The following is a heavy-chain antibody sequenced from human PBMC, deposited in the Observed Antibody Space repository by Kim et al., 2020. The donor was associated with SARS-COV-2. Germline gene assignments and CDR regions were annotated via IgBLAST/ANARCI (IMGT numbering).Heavy chain of an antibody. V-gene: IGHV4-34*01. CDR2: INHSGST. J-gene: IGHJ3*01. D-gene: IGHD2-2*01. CDR3: ARGPNIVVVPATIRRNAF. Sequence: SETLSLTCAVYGGSFSGYYWSWIRQPPGKGLEWIGEINHSGSTNYNPSIKSRVTISVDTSKNQFSLKLSSVTAADTAVYYCARGPNIVVVPATIRRNAF. CDR1: GGSFSGYY.